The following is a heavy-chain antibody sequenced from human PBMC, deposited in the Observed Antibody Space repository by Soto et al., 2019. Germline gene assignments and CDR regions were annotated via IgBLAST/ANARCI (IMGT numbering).Heavy chain of an antibody. J-gene: IGHJ4*02. D-gene: IGHD2-8*01. CDR3: AKDMSIGVSSGSLDY. V-gene: IGHV3-23*01. Sequence: EVQLLESGGALVQPGGSLTLSCTASGFTFSNSAMGWVRQAPGKGLEWVSGVSGSGGSTYYANSVKGRFSISRDNSRNTVFLQMNDLSADDTAIYYCAKDMSIGVSSGSLDYWGQGTLVTVSS. CDR2: VSGSGGST. CDR1: GFTFSNSA.